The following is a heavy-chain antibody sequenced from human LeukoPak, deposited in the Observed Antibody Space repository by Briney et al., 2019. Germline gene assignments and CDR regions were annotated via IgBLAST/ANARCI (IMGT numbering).Heavy chain of an antibody. CDR3: ARQVAFQVDY. CDR1: GYSFTSYW. V-gene: IGHV5-10-1*01. Sequence: GESLKIFCKGSGYSFTSYWINWVRQMPGKGLEWMGRIDPSDSYTKYSPSFQGHVTISADKSISTAYLQWSSLKASDTAMYYCARQVAFQVDYWGQGTLVTV. CDR2: IDPSDSYT. J-gene: IGHJ4*02.